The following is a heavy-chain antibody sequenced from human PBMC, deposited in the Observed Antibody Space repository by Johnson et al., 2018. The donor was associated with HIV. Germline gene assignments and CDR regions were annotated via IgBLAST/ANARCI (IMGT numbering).Heavy chain of an antibody. CDR1: GFTFSNAW. CDR3: ARDRWATYYYDSSGHGGVFDI. CDR2: ITSSGTTI. J-gene: IGHJ3*02. V-gene: IGHV3-11*04. D-gene: IGHD3-22*01. Sequence: QVLLLESGGGLVKPGGSLRLSCAASGFTFSNAWMIWVRQAPGQGLEWVSYITSSGTTIYHVDSVKGRFTISRDNAKNSLYLQINRLRAEDTAVYYCARDRWATYYYDSSGHGGVFDIWGQGTVVTVSS.